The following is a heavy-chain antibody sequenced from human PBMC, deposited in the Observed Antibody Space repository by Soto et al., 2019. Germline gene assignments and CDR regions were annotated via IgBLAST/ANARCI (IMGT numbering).Heavy chain of an antibody. J-gene: IGHJ4*02. CDR2: ISSTTNYI. CDR1: GFTFTRYS. V-gene: IGHV3-21*06. CDR3: ARESEDLTSNFDY. Sequence: GGSLRLSCAASGFTFTRYSMNWVRQAPGKGLEWVSSISSTTNYIYYGDSMKGLFTISRDNDKNSLYLERNRLRAEDTAVYYCARESEDLTSNFDYWGQGTLVTVSS.